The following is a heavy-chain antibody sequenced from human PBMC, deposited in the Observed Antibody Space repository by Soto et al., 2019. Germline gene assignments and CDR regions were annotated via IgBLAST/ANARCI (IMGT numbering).Heavy chain of an antibody. D-gene: IGHD2-2*02. CDR2: VNPKSGNT. V-gene: IGHV1-8*01. J-gene: IGHJ5*02. CDR1: GYSFSTYD. Sequence: QAQLVQSGAEVKKPGPSVKVSCKASGYSFSTYDINWVRQAAGQGLEWMGWVNPKSGNTDYAQRFRGRVTMTSNTAISTAYMELSALTPEETAVYYWARPYCESTSCYTDSFDPWGQGILVTFSS. CDR3: ARPYCESTSCYTDSFDP.